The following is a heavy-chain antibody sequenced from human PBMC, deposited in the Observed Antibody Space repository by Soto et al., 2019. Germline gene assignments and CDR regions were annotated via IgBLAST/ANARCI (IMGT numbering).Heavy chain of an antibody. CDR3: ASNPNCGGDCWDAFDI. V-gene: IGHV1-69*13. J-gene: IGHJ3*02. D-gene: IGHD2-21*02. Sequence: SVKVSCKASGGTFSSYAISWVRQAPGQGLEWMGGIIPIFGTANYAQKFQGRVTITADESTSTAYMELSSLRSEDTAVYYCASNPNCGGDCWDAFDIWGQGTMVTVSS. CDR2: IIPIFGTA. CDR1: GGTFSSYA.